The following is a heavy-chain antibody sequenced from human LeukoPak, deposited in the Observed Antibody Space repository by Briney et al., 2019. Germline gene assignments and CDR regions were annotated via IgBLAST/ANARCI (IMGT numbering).Heavy chain of an antibody. CDR2: ISSSGSTI. CDR3: AREMGRGYDYGMDV. D-gene: IGHD1-26*01. Sequence: GGSLRLSCAASGFTFSDYYMSWIRQAPGKGLEWVSYISSSGSTIYYADSVKGRFTTSRDNAKNSLYLQMNSLRAEDTAVYYCAREMGRGYDYGMDVWGQGTTVTVSS. CDR1: GFTFSDYY. J-gene: IGHJ6*02. V-gene: IGHV3-11*01.